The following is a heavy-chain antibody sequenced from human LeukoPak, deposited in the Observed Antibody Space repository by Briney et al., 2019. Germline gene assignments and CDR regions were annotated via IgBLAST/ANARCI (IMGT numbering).Heavy chain of an antibody. Sequence: PGGSLRLSCAASGFTFSVRGMTWVRQPPGKGLEWIGEINHSGSTNYNPSLKSRVTISVDTSKNQFSLKLSSVTAADTALYYCARRVVTAMVSAVANSGIDYWGQGTLVTVSS. CDR3: ARRVVTAMVSAVANSGIDY. CDR1: GFTFSVRG. V-gene: IGHV4-34*01. CDR2: INHSGST. J-gene: IGHJ4*02. D-gene: IGHD5-18*01.